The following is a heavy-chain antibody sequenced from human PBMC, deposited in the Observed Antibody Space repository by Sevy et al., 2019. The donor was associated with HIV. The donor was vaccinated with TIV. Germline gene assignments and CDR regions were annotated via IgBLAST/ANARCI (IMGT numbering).Heavy chain of an antibody. CDR1: GCTFITYA. CDR3: AGGRYDSSGSVDAFDI. D-gene: IGHD3-22*01. Sequence: GGSPRLSCKPSGCTFITYAMNWVRHAQGQGLEWVSTIYGSGGATYYADSVKGRFTISRDNSKNTLYLQMNSLRTADSAVYYCAGGRYDSSGSVDAFDIWGQGTMVTVSS. J-gene: IGHJ3*02. V-gene: IGHV3-23*01. CDR2: IYGSGGAT.